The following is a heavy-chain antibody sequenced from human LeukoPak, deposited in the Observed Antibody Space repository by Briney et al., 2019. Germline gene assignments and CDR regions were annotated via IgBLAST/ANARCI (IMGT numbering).Heavy chain of an antibody. J-gene: IGHJ5*02. CDR3: ARDLGTVTTYWFDP. D-gene: IGHD4-11*01. V-gene: IGHV3-30*02. CDR2: IRYDGSNK. Sequence: GSLRLSCAASGFTFSSYGMHWVRQAPGKGLEWVAFIRYDGSNKYYADSVKGRFTISRDNSKNTLYLQMNSLRAEDTAVYYCARDLGTVTTYWFDPWGQGTLVTVSS. CDR1: GFTFSSYG.